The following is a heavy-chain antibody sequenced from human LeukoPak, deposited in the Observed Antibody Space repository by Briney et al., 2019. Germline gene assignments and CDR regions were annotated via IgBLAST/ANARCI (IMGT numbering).Heavy chain of an antibody. D-gene: IGHD5-18*01. V-gene: IGHV3-30*19. J-gene: IGHJ4*02. Sequence: GGSLRLSCGASGFTFSNYGMLWVRQAPGKGLEWVAVISYDGSNKYYAYSVKGRFTISRDNSKNTLYLQMNSLRAEDTAVYYCASPITTIQLWLASIGYWGQGTLVTVSS. CDR1: GFTFSNYG. CDR3: ASPITTIQLWLASIGY. CDR2: ISYDGSNK.